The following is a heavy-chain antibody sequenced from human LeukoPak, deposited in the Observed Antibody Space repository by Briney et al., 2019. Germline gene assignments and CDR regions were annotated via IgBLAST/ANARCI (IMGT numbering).Heavy chain of an antibody. J-gene: IGHJ4*02. CDR2: ISSSSTYI. D-gene: IGHD3-3*01. CDR1: GFTFSTYS. Sequence: GGSLRLSCAASGFTFSTYSMNWVRQAPGKGLEWVSSISSSSTYIYYADSRKGRFTISRDNAKNSLYLQVNSLRAEDTAVYYCARHGLGFLEWTIDYWGQGTLVTVSS. V-gene: IGHV3-21*01. CDR3: ARHGLGFLEWTIDY.